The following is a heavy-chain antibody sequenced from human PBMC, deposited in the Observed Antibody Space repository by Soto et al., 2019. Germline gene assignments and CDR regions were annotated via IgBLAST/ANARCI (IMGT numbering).Heavy chain of an antibody. CDR3: ARDLVGATYYYYSGMDV. CDR1: GGSISSSNS. V-gene: IGHV4-4*02. D-gene: IGHD1-26*01. Sequence: SETLSLTCAVSGGSISSSNSWSWVRQPPGKGLEWIGEIYHSGSTNYNPSLKSRVTISVDKSKNQFSLKLSSVTAADTAVYYCARDLVGATYYYYSGMDVWGQGTTVTVSS. J-gene: IGHJ6*02. CDR2: IYHSGST.